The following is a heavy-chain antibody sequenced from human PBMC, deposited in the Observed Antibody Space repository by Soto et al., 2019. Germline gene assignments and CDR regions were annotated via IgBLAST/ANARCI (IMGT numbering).Heavy chain of an antibody. V-gene: IGHV1-2*02. CDR2: INPNNGDT. CDR1: GYTFTGYY. D-gene: IGHD5-12*01. J-gene: IGHJ4*02. CDR3: ARHSGYDYVFDY. Sequence: ASVKVSCKASGYTFTGYYIHWVRQAPGQGLEWMGWINPNNGDTIYARKLQGRVTMTRDTSTSTAYMGMSSLTFDDTAVYYCARHSGYDYVFDYWGQGTLVTVSS.